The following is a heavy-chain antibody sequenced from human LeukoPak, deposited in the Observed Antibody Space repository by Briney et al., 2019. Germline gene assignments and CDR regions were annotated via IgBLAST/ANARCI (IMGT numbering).Heavy chain of an antibody. Sequence: GGSLRLSCAASGFTFRSYAMHWVRHAPGKGLEWVAVILYDGSNQYYADSVKGRFTISRDNSKNTLYLQMNSLRPEDTAVYYCAKRPDDYSYGMDVWGQGTTVIVSS. V-gene: IGHV3-30-3*01. CDR3: AKRPDDYSYGMDV. J-gene: IGHJ6*02. CDR2: ILYDGSNQ. CDR1: GFTFRSYA.